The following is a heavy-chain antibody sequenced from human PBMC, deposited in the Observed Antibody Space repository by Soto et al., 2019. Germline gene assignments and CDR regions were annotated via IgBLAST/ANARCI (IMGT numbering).Heavy chain of an antibody. CDR1: GFTLSTYW. V-gene: IGHV3-7*01. D-gene: IGHD6-13*01. CDR2: INQDGSVK. Sequence: GGSLRLSCAAAGFTLSTYWMTWVRQAPGKGLEWVANINQDGSVKYYVDSAKGRFTISRDNPKNSLFLQMSSLRAEDTAVYYCARAVASAGSYWGQGTQVTVSS. CDR3: ARAVASAGSY. J-gene: IGHJ4*02.